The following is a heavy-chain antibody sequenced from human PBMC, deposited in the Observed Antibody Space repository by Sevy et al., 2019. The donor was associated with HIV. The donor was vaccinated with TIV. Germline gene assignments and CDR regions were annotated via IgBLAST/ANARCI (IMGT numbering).Heavy chain of an antibody. CDR2: ISHDGTNK. CDR3: ARDMAHLPIAGAGNFYYYDGMDV. CDR1: GFTFSSSA. J-gene: IGHJ6*02. D-gene: IGHD6-19*01. Sequence: GGSLRLSCAASGFTFSSSAMHWVRQAPAKGLEWVALISHDGTNKYYADSVKGRFTISRDNSKNTLYLQMNSLRAEDTAVNYCARDMAHLPIAGAGNFYYYDGMDVWGQGTTVTVSS. V-gene: IGHV3-30*04.